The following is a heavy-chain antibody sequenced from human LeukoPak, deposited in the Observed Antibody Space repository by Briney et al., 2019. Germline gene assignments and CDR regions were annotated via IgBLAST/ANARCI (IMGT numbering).Heavy chain of an antibody. CDR1: GYTFTSYG. Sequence: ASVKVSCKASGYTFTSYGISWVRQAPGQGLEWMGWISAYNGNTNYAQKLQGRVTMTTDTSTSTAYMELRSMRSDDTAVYYCARDPQTYYYDSSGYYYGWFVPWGQGTLVTVSS. D-gene: IGHD3-22*01. CDR3: ARDPQTYYYDSSGYYYGWFVP. V-gene: IGHV1-18*01. CDR2: ISAYNGNT. J-gene: IGHJ5*02.